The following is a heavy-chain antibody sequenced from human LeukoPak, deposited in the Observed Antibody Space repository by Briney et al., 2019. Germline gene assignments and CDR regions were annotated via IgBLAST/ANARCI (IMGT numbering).Heavy chain of an antibody. Sequence: ASVKVSCKASGGTFSSYAISWVRQAPGQGLEWMGGIIPLFGTANYAQKFQGRVTITTDESTSTAYMELSSLRSEDTAVYYCAIQDYYDSSGFGPDDDYWGQGTLVTVSS. CDR1: GGTFSSYA. CDR3: AIQDYYDSSGFGPDDDY. CDR2: IIPLFGTA. D-gene: IGHD3-22*01. V-gene: IGHV1-69*05. J-gene: IGHJ4*02.